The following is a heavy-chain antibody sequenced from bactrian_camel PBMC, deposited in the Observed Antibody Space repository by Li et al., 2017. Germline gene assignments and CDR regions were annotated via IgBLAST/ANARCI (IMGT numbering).Heavy chain of an antibody. Sequence: HVQLVESGGESVQAGGSLRLTCVTSGLPSHTLWMGWFRQASGDVCTLVSHMNAYGDIYYADSVDGRFTISYDEAKNTMRLQMTNLKPEDSAVYYCVSEGGVGFTRQTRCGKPGYWGQGTQ. CDR3: VSEGGVGFTRQTRCGKPGY. J-gene: IGHJ6*01. CDR1: GLPSHTLW. CDR2: MNAYGDI. D-gene: IGHD1*01. V-gene: IGHV3S6*01.